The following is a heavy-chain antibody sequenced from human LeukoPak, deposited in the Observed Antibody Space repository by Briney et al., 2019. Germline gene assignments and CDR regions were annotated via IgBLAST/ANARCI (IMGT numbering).Heavy chain of an antibody. CDR3: ARIKSSGYYYGLDY. V-gene: IGHV3-48*03. CDR1: GFTFSNYE. Sequence: GGSLRLSCAASGFTFSNYEMKWVRQAPGKGLEWVSYISSCCSTFYYADSVKGRFTISRDNAKNSLYLQMNSLRAEDTAVYYCARIKSSGYYYGLDYWGQGTLVTVSA. D-gene: IGHD3-22*01. CDR2: ISSCCSTF. J-gene: IGHJ4*02.